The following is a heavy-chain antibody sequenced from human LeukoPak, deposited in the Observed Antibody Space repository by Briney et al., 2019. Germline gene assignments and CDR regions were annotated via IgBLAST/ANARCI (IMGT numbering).Heavy chain of an antibody. V-gene: IGHV3-48*04. CDR3: ARSSTTHYYDSGSHY. D-gene: IGHD3-22*01. CDR2: ISSSGDNI. CDR1: GFTFSSYS. J-gene: IGHJ4*02. Sequence: PGGSLRLSCAASGFTFSSYSMNWVRQAPGKGLEWVSYISSSGDNIYHADSVRGRFTISRDNAKNSLYLQMNSLRAEDTAVYYCARSSTTHYYDSGSHYWGQGTLVTVSS.